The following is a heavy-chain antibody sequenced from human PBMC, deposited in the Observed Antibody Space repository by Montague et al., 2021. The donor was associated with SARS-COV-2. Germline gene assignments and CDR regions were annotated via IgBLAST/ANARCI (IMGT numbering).Heavy chain of an antibody. CDR2: ISYDGSNK. CDR3: ARSAWGGYRDAFDI. CDR1: GFTFSSYA. J-gene: IGHJ3*02. Sequence: SRKLSCAASGFTFSSYAMHWVRQAPGKGLEWVAVISYDGSNKYYADSVKGQFTISRDNSKNTLYLQMNSLRAEDTAVYYCARSAWGGYRDAFDIWGQGTMVTVSS. D-gene: IGHD3-16*02. V-gene: IGHV3-30-3*01.